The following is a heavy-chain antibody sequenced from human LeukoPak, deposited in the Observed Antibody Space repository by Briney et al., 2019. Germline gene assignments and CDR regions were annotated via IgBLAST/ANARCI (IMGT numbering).Heavy chain of an antibody. CDR2: ISGSGGST. J-gene: IGHJ4*02. CDR3: AKVFHSSSWKIDY. CDR1: GFTFSSYA. Sequence: GGSLRLSCEASGFTFSSYAMSWVRQAPGKGLEWVSAISGSGGSTYYADSVKGRFTISRDNSKNTLYLQMNSLRAEDTAVYYCAKVFHSSSWKIDYWGQGTLVTVSS. D-gene: IGHD6-13*01. V-gene: IGHV3-23*01.